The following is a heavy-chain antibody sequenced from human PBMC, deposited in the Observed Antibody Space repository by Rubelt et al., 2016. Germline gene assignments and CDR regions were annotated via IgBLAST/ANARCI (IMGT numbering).Heavy chain of an antibody. V-gene: IGHV3-33*03. CDR2: IYYDGSNK. J-gene: IGHJ6*02. Sequence: RNYGMHWVRQAPGKGLEWVALIYYDGSNKYCADSVKGRFTISRDNAKNTLYLQMNSLRAEDTAVYFCARRYPYYYYAMDVWGQGTTVTVSS. CDR3: ARRYPYYYYAMDV. D-gene: IGHD2-15*01. CDR1: RNYG.